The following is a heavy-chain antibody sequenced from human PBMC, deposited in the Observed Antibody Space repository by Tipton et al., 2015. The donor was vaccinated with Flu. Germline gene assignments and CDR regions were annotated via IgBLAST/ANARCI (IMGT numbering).Heavy chain of an antibody. CDR1: GFTLTRYG. D-gene: IGHD6-19*01. V-gene: IGHV3-23*01. CDR2: FSVSGGAT. J-gene: IGHJ4*02. Sequence: AVSGFTLTRYGMSWVRQAPGKGLEWISGFSVSGGATFFADSVKGRFTISRDYYKNTLYLQMNSLRAEDTAVYYCAKVIPELVAGLDYWGQGTLVTVSS. CDR3: AKVIPELVAGLDY.